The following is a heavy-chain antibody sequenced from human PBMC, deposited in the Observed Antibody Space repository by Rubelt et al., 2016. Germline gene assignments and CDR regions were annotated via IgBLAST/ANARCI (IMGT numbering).Heavy chain of an antibody. CDR2: ISAYNGNT. D-gene: IGHD1-7*01. V-gene: IGHV1-18*01. CDR3: ARDLPPFRRYNWNFPLDY. J-gene: IGHJ4*02. CDR1: GYTFTSYG. Sequence: QVQLVQSGAEVKKPGASVKVSCKASGYTFTSYGISWVRQAPGQGLEWMGWISAYNGNTNYAQKLQGRGTMPPTTSTSTAYMELRSLRSDDTAGYYCARDLPPFRRYNWNFPLDYWGQGTLVTVSS.